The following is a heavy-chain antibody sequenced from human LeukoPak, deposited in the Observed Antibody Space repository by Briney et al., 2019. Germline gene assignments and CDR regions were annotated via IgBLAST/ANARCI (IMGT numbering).Heavy chain of an antibody. D-gene: IGHD3-22*01. Sequence: SVKVSCKASGGTFSSYTISWVRQAPGQGLEWMGRIIPILGIANYAQKFQGRVTITADKSTSTAYMELSSLRSEDTAVYYCARETYDSSGSTMGDAFDIWGRGTMVTVSS. CDR2: IIPILGIA. CDR3: ARETYDSSGSTMGDAFDI. CDR1: GGTFSSYT. J-gene: IGHJ3*02. V-gene: IGHV1-69*04.